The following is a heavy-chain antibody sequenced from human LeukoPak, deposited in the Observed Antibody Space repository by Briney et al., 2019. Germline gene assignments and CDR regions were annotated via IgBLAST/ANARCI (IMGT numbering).Heavy chain of an antibody. D-gene: IGHD3-10*01. J-gene: IGHJ5*02. V-gene: IGHV1-69*06. CDR2: IIPIFGTA. CDR3: ARDFRYYGSGSYPWFDP. CDR1: GGTFSSYA. Sequence: SVKVSCKASGGTFSSYAISWVRQAPGQGLEWMGGIIPIFGTANYAQKFQGRVTITADKSTSTAYMELSSLRSEDTAVYYCARDFRYYGSGSYPWFDPWGQGTLVTVSS.